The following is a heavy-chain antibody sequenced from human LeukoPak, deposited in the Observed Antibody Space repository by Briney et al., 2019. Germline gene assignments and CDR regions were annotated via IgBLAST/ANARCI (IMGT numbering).Heavy chain of an antibody. CDR1: GFIVSENY. CDR2: VYSGGLT. Sequence: GGSLRLSCAASGFIVSENYMSWVRQAPGKGLEWVSTVYSGGLTFYADPVKGRFTISRDNSKNMLYLQMSSLRAEDTAVYYCVRDRWPGLGDFWGQGTTVTVSS. CDR3: VRDRWPGLGDF. J-gene: IGHJ6*02. D-gene: IGHD6-19*01. V-gene: IGHV3-66*01.